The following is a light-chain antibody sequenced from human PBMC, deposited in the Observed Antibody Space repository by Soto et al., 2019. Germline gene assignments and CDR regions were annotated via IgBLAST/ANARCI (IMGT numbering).Light chain of an antibody. CDR2: DVS. Sequence: LTQPRSVSGSPGQSVTISCTGTSSDVGGYNYVSWYQQHPGKAPKLMIYDVSKRPSGVPDRFSGSKSGNTASLTISGLQAEDEADYYCCSYAGSSPYVFGTGTKVTVL. V-gene: IGLV2-11*01. J-gene: IGLJ1*01. CDR1: SSDVGGYNY. CDR3: CSYAGSSPYV.